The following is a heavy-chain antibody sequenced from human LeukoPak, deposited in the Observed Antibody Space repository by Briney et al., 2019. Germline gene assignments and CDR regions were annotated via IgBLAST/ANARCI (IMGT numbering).Heavy chain of an antibody. CDR3: ARRLAVTGRYYFDY. Sequence: SETLSLTCTVSSVSISTYYWTWIPQPPGKGLEWIGYIYYSGTTNYNASLKSRVTMSVDTSKNQYSLRINSMTAADTAVYYCARRLAVTGRYYFDYWGQGTLVTVSS. J-gene: IGHJ4*02. CDR2: IYYSGTT. CDR1: SVSISTYY. D-gene: IGHD6-13*01. V-gene: IGHV4-59*01.